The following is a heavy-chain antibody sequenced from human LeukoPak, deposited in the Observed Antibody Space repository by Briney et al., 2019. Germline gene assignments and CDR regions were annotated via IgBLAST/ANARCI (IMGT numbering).Heavy chain of an antibody. D-gene: IGHD2-15*01. CDR1: GYTFTSYG. CDR3: ARHGFCSGGSCYQYYFDY. CDR2: ISAYNGNT. Sequence: GASVKASCKASGYTFTSYGISWVRQAPGQGLEWMGWISAYNGNTNYAQKLQGRVTMTTDTSTSTAYMELRSLRSDDTAVYYCARHGFCSGGSCYQYYFDYWGQGTLVTVSS. V-gene: IGHV1-18*01. J-gene: IGHJ4*02.